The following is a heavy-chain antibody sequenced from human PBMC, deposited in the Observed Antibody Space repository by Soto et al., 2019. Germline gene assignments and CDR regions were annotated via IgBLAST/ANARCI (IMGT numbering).Heavy chain of an antibody. CDR2: IYPGDSDI. CDR3: ARSAVPGRYSYMDV. J-gene: IGHJ6*03. D-gene: IGHD3-10*01. V-gene: IGHV5-51*01. CDR1: GYSFTSYW. Sequence: GESLKISCKGSGYSFTSYWIGWVRQMPGKGLEWMGIIYPGDSDIRYSPSFQGQVTISADKSISAAYLQWSSLRASDAAMYYCARSAVPGRYSYMDVWGKGTTVTVSS.